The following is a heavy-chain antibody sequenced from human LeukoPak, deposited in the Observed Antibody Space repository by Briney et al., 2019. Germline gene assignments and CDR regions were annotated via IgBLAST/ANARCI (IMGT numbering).Heavy chain of an antibody. V-gene: IGHV4-59*08. CDR2: IYYSGST. CDR3: ARGFTGAVFDI. Sequence: SETLSLTCTVSGGSISSYYWSWIRQPPGKGLGWIGYIYYSGSTNYNPSLKSRVTISVDTSKNQFSLKLSSVTAADTAVYYCARGFTGAVFDIWGQGTMVTVSS. J-gene: IGHJ3*02. CDR1: GGSISSYY. D-gene: IGHD3-10*01.